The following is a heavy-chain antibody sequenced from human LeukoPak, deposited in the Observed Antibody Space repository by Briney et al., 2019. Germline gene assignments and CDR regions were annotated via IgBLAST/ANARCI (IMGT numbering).Heavy chain of an antibody. V-gene: IGHV4-4*02. CDR1: XGSITNXW. J-gene: IGHJ6*02. Sequence: LTXXVSXGSITNXWWSXVRQPPGXXLEWIGEIYHSGSTSYNPSLKSRATLSMDKSKNQFSLNLNSVTAADTAVYYCARNTVYCMDVWGQGTTVTVS. CDR3: ARNTVYCMDV. CDR2: IYHSGST.